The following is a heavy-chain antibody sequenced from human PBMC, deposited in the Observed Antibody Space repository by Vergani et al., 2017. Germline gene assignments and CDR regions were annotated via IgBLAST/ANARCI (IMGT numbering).Heavy chain of an antibody. V-gene: IGHV4-39*01. CDR1: GGSISSSSYY. J-gene: IGHJ4*02. CDR3: ASQQRGYSYEFDY. CDR2: IYYSGST. Sequence: QLQLQESGLGLVKPSETLSLTCTVSGGSISSSSYYWGWIRQPPGKGLEWIGSIYYSGSTYYNPPLKSRVTISVDTSKNQFSLKLSSVTAADTAVYYCASQQRGYSYEFDYWGQGTLVTVSS. D-gene: IGHD5-18*01.